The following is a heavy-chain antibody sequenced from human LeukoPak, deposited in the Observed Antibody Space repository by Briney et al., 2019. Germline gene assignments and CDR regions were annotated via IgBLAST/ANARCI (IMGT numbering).Heavy chain of an antibody. D-gene: IGHD6-13*01. Sequence: PSETLSLTCTVSGGSISSSSYYWGWIRQPPGKGLGWSGSIYYSGGTYYNPSLKSRATISVDTSKNQFSLKLSSVTAADTAVYYCARLRSVGQLADYFDYWGQGTLVTVSS. CDR3: ARLRSVGQLADYFDY. J-gene: IGHJ4*02. V-gene: IGHV4-39*01. CDR2: IYYSGGT. CDR1: GGSISSSSYY.